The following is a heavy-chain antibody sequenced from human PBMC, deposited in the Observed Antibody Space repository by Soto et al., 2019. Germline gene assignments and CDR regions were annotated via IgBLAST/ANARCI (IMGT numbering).Heavy chain of an antibody. D-gene: IGHD2-15*01. Sequence: GGSLRLSCAASVFTFSSYAMSWVRQAPGKGLEWVSAISGSGGSTYYADSVKGRFTISRDNSKNTLYLQMNSLRAEDTAVYYCAKDLYCSGGSCYPDYYYYGMDVWGQGTTVTVSS. CDR1: VFTFSSYA. CDR2: ISGSGGST. J-gene: IGHJ6*02. V-gene: IGHV3-23*01. CDR3: AKDLYCSGGSCYPDYYYYGMDV.